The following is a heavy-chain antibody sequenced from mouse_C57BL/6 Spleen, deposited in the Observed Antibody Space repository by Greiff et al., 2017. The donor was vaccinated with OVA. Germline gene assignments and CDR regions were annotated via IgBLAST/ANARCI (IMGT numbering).Heavy chain of an antibody. J-gene: IGHJ2*01. CDR2: IDPNSGGT. Sequence: QVQLQQPGAELVKPGASVKLSCKASGYTFTSYWMHWVKQRPGRGLEWIGRIDPNSGGTNYNEKFKSKATLTVDKPSSTAYMQRSSLTSEDSAVYDCAREGYYGSSSPDYWGQGTTLTVSS. CDR1: GYTFTSYW. D-gene: IGHD1-1*01. CDR3: AREGYYGSSSPDY. V-gene: IGHV1-72*01.